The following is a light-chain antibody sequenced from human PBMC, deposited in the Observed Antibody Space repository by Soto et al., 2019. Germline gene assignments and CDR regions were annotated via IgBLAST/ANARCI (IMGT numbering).Light chain of an antibody. V-gene: IGKV2-28*01. J-gene: IGKJ1*01. CDR2: LDS. CDR1: QRLLHSNGYNY. CDR3: MQSLETPWT. Sequence: IVMTQSPLSLTVTPGEPASISCRSSQRLLHSNGYNYLEWYLQKPGQSPQLLINLDSDRASGVPDRFSGSGSGTDFILKISRVEAEDVGLYYCMQSLETPWTFGQGTKVEIK.